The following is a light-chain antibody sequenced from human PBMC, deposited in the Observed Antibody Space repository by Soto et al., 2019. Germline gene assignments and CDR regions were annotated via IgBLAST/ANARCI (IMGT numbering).Light chain of an antibody. Sequence: EIVLTQSPATLSLSPGEGATVSCRASQSVSSHLAWYQQKPGQAPRLLIYDASNRATGIPARFSGSGSGTDFTLTISSLEPEDFAVYYCQQRSNWPPLTFGGGTKVDIK. CDR1: QSVSSH. J-gene: IGKJ4*01. CDR2: DAS. CDR3: QQRSNWPPLT. V-gene: IGKV3-11*01.